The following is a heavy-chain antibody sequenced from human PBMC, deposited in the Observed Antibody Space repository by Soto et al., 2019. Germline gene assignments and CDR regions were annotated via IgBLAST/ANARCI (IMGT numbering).Heavy chain of an antibody. CDR3: ARDGLRQYAFDI. D-gene: IGHD4-17*01. V-gene: IGHV3-64*01. Sequence: EVQLVESGGGLVQPGGSLRLSCAASGFTFSSYAMHWVRQAPGKGLEYVSAISSNGGSTHYVNSVKGRFTISRDNSTSSLYLQMGSLRAEDMAVYSCARDGLRQYAFDIWGQGTMVTVSS. J-gene: IGHJ3*02. CDR2: ISSNGGST. CDR1: GFTFSSYA.